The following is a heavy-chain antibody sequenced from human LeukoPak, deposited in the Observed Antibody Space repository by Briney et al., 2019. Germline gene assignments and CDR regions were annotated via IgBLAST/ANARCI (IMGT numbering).Heavy chain of an antibody. CDR3: ARDRLRYFDRANYYYYGMDV. CDR1: GFTFSSYG. CDR2: IWYDGSNK. Sequence: PGGSLRLSCAASGFTFSSYGMHWVRQAPGKGLEWVAVIWYDGSNKYYADSVKGRFTISRDNSKNTLYLQMNSLRAEDTAVYYCARDRLRYFDRANYYYYGMDVWGQGTTVTVSS. D-gene: IGHD3-9*01. J-gene: IGHJ6*02. V-gene: IGHV3-33*01.